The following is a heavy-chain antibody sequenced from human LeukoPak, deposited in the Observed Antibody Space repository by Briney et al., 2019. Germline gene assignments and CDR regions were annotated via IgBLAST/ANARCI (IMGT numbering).Heavy chain of an antibody. D-gene: IGHD2-2*02. J-gene: IGHJ1*01. V-gene: IGHV4-59*01. CDR1: GGSISGYY. CDR2: IYYSGST. CDR3: ARGSIPPEYFQH. Sequence: KASETLSLTCTVSGGSISGYYWSWIRQPPGKGLEWIGYIYYSGSTNYNPSLKSRVTISVDTSKNQFSLKLSSVTAADTAVYYCARGSIPPEYFQHWGQGTLVTVSS.